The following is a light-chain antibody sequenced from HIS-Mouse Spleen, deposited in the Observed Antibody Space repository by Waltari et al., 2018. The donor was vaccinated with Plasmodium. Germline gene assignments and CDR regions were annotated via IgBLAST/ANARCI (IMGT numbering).Light chain of an antibody. Sequence: QSALTQPASVSGSPGQSITIPCTGTSSDVAGYNYVSWYQQHPGKAPKIMIYYVSNRPSGVSNRFSGSKSGNTASLTISGLQAEDEADYYCSSYTSSSTLNYVFGTGTKVTVL. J-gene: IGLJ1*01. CDR1: SSDVAGYNY. CDR2: YVS. V-gene: IGLV2-14*03. CDR3: SSYTSSSTLNYV.